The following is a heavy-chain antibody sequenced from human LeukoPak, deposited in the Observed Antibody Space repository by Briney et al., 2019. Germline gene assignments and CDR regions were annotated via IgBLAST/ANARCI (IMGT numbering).Heavy chain of an antibody. J-gene: IGHJ4*02. D-gene: IGHD3-9*01. CDR3: AREPTGYYFDY. V-gene: IGHV3-48*03. CDR1: GFTFSSYE. Sequence: GGSLRLSCAASGFTFSSYEMNWVRQAPANGLEWVSYISSSGSTIYYADSVKGRFTISRDNAKNSLYLQMNSLRAEDTAVYYCAREPTGYYFDYWGQGTLVTVSS. CDR2: ISSSGSTI.